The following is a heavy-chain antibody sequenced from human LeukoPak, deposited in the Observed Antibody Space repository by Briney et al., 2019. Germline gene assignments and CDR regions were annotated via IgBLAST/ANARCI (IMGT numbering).Heavy chain of an antibody. CDR2: INWNGGST. CDR3: ARDGPSSGYYRHDAFDI. J-gene: IGHJ3*02. CDR1: GFTFDDYG. D-gene: IGHD3-22*01. V-gene: IGHV3-20*04. Sequence: GGSLRLSCAASGFTFDDYGMSWVRQAPGKGLEWVSGINWNGGSTGYADSVKGRFTISRDNAKNSLYLQMNSLRAEDTALYYCARDGPSSGYYRHDAFDIWGQGTMVTVSS.